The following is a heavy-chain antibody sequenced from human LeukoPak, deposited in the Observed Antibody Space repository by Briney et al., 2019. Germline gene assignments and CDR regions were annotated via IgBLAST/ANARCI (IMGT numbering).Heavy chain of an antibody. Sequence: GRSLRLSCAASGFTFHDYAMHWVRQAPGKGLEWVSAISGSGGGTYYADSVKGRFTISRDNSKNTLYLQMNSLRAEDTAVYYCAKVHSSSWYDYFDYWGQGTLVTVSS. J-gene: IGHJ4*02. CDR3: AKVHSSSWYDYFDY. D-gene: IGHD6-13*01. V-gene: IGHV3-23*01. CDR2: ISGSGGGT. CDR1: GFTFHDYA.